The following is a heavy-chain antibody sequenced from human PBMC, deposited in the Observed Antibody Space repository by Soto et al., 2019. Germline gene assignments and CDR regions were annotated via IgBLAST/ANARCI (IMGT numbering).Heavy chain of an antibody. Sequence: LSLTCAASGFTFSSYSMNWVRQAPGKGLEWVSSISSSSSYIYYADSVKGRFTISRDNAKNSLYLQMNSLRAEDTAVYYCARGRYSSSSVDYWGQGTLVTVSS. CDR3: ARGRYSSSSVDY. V-gene: IGHV3-21*01. D-gene: IGHD6-6*01. J-gene: IGHJ4*02. CDR2: ISSSSSYI. CDR1: GFTFSSYS.